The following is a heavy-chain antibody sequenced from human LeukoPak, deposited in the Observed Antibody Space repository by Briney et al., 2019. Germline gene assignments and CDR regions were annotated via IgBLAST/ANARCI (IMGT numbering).Heavy chain of an antibody. CDR1: GFNFSSYW. J-gene: IGHJ6*02. CDR2: IKQDGSEK. CDR3: ARERWIQLVTKTHYYFGMDV. D-gene: IGHD5-18*01. Sequence: GGSLRLSCAASGFNFSSYWMTWVRQAPGNGLEWVAYIKQDGSEKSYVDSVKGRFTISRDNAKNSLYLQMNSLRAEDTAVYYCARERWIQLVTKTHYYFGMDVWGEGTTVTVSS. V-gene: IGHV3-7*03.